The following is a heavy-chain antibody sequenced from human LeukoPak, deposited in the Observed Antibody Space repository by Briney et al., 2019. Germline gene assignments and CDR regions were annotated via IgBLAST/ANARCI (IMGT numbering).Heavy chain of an antibody. CDR2: IYFSGST. D-gene: IGHD4-17*01. CDR1: GDSISNYY. CDR3: ARGGDYRWYFDL. Sequence: SETLSLTCTVSGDSISNYYWSWIRQPPGKGLEWTGYIYFSGSTSYNPSLKSRLTISVDTSKNQFSLNVSSVTAADTAVYYCARGGDYRWYFDLWGRGALVTVSS. V-gene: IGHV4-59*01. J-gene: IGHJ2*01.